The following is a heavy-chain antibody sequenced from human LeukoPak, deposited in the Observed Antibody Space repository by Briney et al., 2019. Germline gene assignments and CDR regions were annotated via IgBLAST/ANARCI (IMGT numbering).Heavy chain of an antibody. CDR1: GFTFSSYG. CDR3: AKDRDGPVDY. Sequence: PGGSLRLSCAASGFTFSSYGVYWVRQAPGKGLEWVAFIRYDGSNKYHADSVKGRFTISRDNSKNTLYLQMNSLRAEDTAVYYCAKDRDGPVDYWGQGTLVTVSS. J-gene: IGHJ4*02. CDR2: IRYDGSNK. D-gene: IGHD1-14*01. V-gene: IGHV3-30*02.